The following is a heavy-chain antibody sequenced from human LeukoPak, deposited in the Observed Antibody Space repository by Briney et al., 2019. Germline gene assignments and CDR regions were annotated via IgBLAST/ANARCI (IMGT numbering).Heavy chain of an antibody. Sequence: PSETLSLTCTVSGGSISSSSYYWGWIRQPPGKGLEWIGSIYYSGSTNYNPSLKSRVTISVDTSKNQFSLKLSSVTAADTAVYYCARDNEYCSSTSCTRGWFDPWGQGTLVTVSS. V-gene: IGHV4-39*07. J-gene: IGHJ5*02. CDR2: IYYSGST. CDR1: GGSISSSSYY. CDR3: ARDNEYCSSTSCTRGWFDP. D-gene: IGHD2-2*01.